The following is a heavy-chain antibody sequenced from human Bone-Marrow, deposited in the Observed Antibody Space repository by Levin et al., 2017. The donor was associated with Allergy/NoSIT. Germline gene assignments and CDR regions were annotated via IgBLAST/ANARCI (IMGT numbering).Heavy chain of an antibody. V-gene: IGHV3-33*05. J-gene: IGHJ4*02. D-gene: IGHD5-12*01. CDR2: ILYDGSEK. CDR3: ARDESGYGDFEY. Sequence: GESLKISCAASGFTFSSYGMHWVRQAPGKGLEWVAIILYDGSEKYYADSVKGRFTISRDNSKSTLFLQMNSLRAEDTAVYYCARDESGYGDFEYWGQGTLVTVSS. CDR1: GFTFSSYG.